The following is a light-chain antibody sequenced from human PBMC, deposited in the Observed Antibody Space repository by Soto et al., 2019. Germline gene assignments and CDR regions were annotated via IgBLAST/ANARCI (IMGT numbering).Light chain of an antibody. Sequence: EIVLTQSPVTLSLSPGERATLSCRASQSVSSSYLAWYQQKPGQAPRLLIYDASSRATGIPDRFSGSGSGTDFTLTISRLEPEDFAVYYCQQYGSSPLFTFGPGTKVDIK. J-gene: IGKJ3*01. CDR3: QQYGSSPLFT. CDR1: QSVSSSY. CDR2: DAS. V-gene: IGKV3-20*01.